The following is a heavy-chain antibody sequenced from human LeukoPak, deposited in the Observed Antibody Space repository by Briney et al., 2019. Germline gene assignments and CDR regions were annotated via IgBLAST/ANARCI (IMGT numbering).Heavy chain of an antibody. CDR3: ARDSGTNDY. Sequence: SCAAAGFTFSSYVMHWVRQAPGKGLEWVAWIRAYNGDTNYAQNLQGRVTMTTDTSTSTAYMELRRLRFDDTAVYYCARDSGTNDYWGQGTLVTVSS. V-gene: IGHV1-18*01. CDR1: GFTFSSYV. D-gene: IGHD2-2*01. CDR2: IRAYNGDT. J-gene: IGHJ4*02.